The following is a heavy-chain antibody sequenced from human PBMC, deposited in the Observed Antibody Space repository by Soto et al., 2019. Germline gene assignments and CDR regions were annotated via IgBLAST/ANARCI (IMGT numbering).Heavy chain of an antibody. CDR3: ARHGFYGDYSSNSFDP. D-gene: IGHD4-17*01. CDR2: IYPSDSTT. V-gene: IGHV5-51*01. J-gene: IGHJ5*02. CDR1: GYSFTNYW. Sequence: PGESLKISCKGSGYSFTNYWIAWVRQMPGKGLEYMGIIYPSDSTTRYSPSFQGQVTISADKSISTAYLQWNSLKASDTAMYYCARHGFYGDYSSNSFDPWGQGTLVTVSS.